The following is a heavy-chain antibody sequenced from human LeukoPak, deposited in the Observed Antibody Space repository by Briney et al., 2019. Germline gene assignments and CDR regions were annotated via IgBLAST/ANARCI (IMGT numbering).Heavy chain of an antibody. CDR2: INADGSEE. D-gene: IGHD6-13*01. CDR1: GFIFSNFW. CDR3: ARDPAAWDY. J-gene: IGHJ4*02. V-gene: IGHV3-7*01. Sequence: GGSLRLSCAASGFIFSNFWMSWVRQAPGRGLEWVANINADGSEEYYVHSVKGRFIISRDNARNSLYLQMNSLRAEDTAVYYCARDPAAWDYWGQGALVTVSS.